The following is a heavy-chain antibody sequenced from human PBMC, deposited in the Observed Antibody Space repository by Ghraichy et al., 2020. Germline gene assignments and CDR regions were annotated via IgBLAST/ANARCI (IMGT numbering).Heavy chain of an antibody. CDR1: GFTFDDYA. D-gene: IGHD5-18*01. J-gene: IGHJ4*02. CDR3: AKGDSNFGYRDHYFDY. CDR2: ISVNGRIT. Sequence: GESLNISCAASGFTFDDYAMHWVRQAPGKGLEWVSLISVNGRITKYADSVKGRFTISRDNSKNSLYLQMNSLRTEDTALYYCAKGDSNFGYRDHYFDYWGQGTLV. V-gene: IGHV3-43*02.